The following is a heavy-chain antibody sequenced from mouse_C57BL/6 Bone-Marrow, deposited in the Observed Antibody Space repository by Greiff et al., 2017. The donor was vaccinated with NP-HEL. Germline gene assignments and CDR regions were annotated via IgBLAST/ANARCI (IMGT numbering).Heavy chain of an antibody. Sequence: EVMLVESGGGLVQSGRSLRLSCATSGFTFSDFYMEWVRQAPGKGLEWIAASRNKANDYTTEYSASVKGRFIVSRDTSQSILYLQMNALRAEDTAIYYCARDAGRRAMDYWGQGTSVTVSS. J-gene: IGHJ4*01. CDR1: GFTFSDFY. CDR2: SRNKANDYTT. V-gene: IGHV7-1*01. CDR3: ARDAGRRAMDY.